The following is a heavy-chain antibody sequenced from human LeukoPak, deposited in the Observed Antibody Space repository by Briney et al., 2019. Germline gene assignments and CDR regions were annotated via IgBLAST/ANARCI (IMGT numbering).Heavy chain of an antibody. CDR3: ATTPYCGGDCSLDY. Sequence: ASVKVSCKASGYTFTSYGISWVRQAPGQGLEWMGWISAYNGNTNYAQKLQGRVTMTTDTSTSTAYMELSSLRSEDTAVYYCATTPYCGGDCSLDYWGQGTLVTVSS. D-gene: IGHD2-21*02. J-gene: IGHJ4*02. V-gene: IGHV1-18*01. CDR1: GYTFTSYG. CDR2: ISAYNGNT.